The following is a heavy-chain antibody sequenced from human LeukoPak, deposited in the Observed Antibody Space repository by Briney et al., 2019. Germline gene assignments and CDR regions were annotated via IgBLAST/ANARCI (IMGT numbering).Heavy chain of an antibody. CDR2: ISGSGGST. D-gene: IGHD2-21*02. CDR1: GITFSNYA. CDR3: AKVVVVTALPHDAFDI. J-gene: IGHJ3*02. V-gene: IGHV3-23*01. Sequence: GGSLRLSCVASGITFSNYAVSWVRQAPGKGLEWVSAISGSGGSTYYADSVKGRFTISRDNSKNTLYLQMNSLRAEDTAVYYCAKVVVVTALPHDAFDIWGQGTMVTVSS.